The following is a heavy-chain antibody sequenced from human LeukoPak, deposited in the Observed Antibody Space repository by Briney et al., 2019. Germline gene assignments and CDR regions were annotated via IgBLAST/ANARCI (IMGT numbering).Heavy chain of an antibody. J-gene: IGHJ4*02. V-gene: IGHV4-30-4*01. CDR1: GVSISSGDHY. Sequence: SSETLSLTCTVSGVSISSGDHYSSWIRQPPGKGLEWIGYIYYSGSTYYNPSLKSRVTISVDTSKNQFSLKLSSVTAADTAVYYCARGSWSSSIDYWGQGTLVTVSS. CDR2: IYYSGST. CDR3: ARGSWSSSIDY. D-gene: IGHD6-6*01.